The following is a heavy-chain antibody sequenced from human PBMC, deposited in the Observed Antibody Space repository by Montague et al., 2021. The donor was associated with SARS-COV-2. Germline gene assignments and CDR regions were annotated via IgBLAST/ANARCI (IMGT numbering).Heavy chain of an antibody. J-gene: IGHJ6*02. CDR2: IWYDGSNK. CDR1: GFTFSSYG. V-gene: IGHV3-33*01. Sequence: SLRLSCAASGFTFSSYGMHWVRQAPGKGLEWVAVIWYDGSNKYYADSXXGRFTISRDNSKNTLYLQMNSLRAEDTAVYYCARDILGTVRYGMDVWGQGTTVTVSS. CDR3: ARDILGTVRYGMDV. D-gene: IGHD3-9*01.